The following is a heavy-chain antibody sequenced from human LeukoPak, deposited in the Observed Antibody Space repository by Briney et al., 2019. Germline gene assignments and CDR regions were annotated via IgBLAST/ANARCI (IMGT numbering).Heavy chain of an antibody. Sequence: GGSLRLSCAASGFTFSSYAMSWVRQAPGRGLEWVSAISGSGGSTYYADSVKGRFTISRDNSKNTLYLQMNSLRAEDTAVYYCAISPHYYGSGSSGGAFDIWGQGTMVTVSS. J-gene: IGHJ3*02. D-gene: IGHD3-10*01. V-gene: IGHV3-23*01. CDR3: AISPHYYGSGSSGGAFDI. CDR1: GFTFSSYA. CDR2: ISGSGGST.